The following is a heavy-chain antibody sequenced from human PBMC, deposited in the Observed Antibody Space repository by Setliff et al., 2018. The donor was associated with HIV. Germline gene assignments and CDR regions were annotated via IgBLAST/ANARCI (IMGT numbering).Heavy chain of an antibody. Sequence: SETLSLTCTVSGGSISSGSYYWSWIRQPAGKGLEWIGHIYTSGSTNYNPSLKSRVTISVDTSKNQFSLKLNSVTAADTAVYYCARGPKISVTYSNYARDNWFDPWGQGTLVTVSS. D-gene: IGHD4-4*01. J-gene: IGHJ5*02. CDR3: ARGPKISVTYSNYARDNWFDP. CDR1: GGSISSGSYY. V-gene: IGHV4-61*09. CDR2: IYTSGST.